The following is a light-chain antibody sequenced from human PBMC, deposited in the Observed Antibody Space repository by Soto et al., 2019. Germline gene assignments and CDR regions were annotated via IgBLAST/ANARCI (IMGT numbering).Light chain of an antibody. Sequence: DIQMTQSPSTLSASVGDRVTITCRASQSISSWLAWYQQKPGKAPKLLIYKASSIESGITSRFSGSGSGTEFTLTISSLQPDDFATYYCQQYNSYWTYGQGTKVDIK. CDR1: QSISSW. CDR3: QQYNSYWT. J-gene: IGKJ1*01. V-gene: IGKV1-5*03. CDR2: KAS.